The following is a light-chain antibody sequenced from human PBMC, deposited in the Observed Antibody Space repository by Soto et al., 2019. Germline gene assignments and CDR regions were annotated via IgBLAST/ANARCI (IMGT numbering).Light chain of an antibody. J-gene: IGKJ1*01. CDR1: QSLIHSDGDTY. CDR3: IQGSHWPWT. Sequence: DVVMTQSPLSLPVTLGQPASISCRSSQSLIHSDGDTYLNWFQQRQGQSPRRLIYKVSDRESGVPARFSGSGSGTDFTLKISRVEAEDVGIYYCIQGSHWPWTFGQGTEVEIK. V-gene: IGKV2-30*02. CDR2: KVS.